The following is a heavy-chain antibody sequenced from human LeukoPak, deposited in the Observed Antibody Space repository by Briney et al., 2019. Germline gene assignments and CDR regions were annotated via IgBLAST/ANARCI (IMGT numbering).Heavy chain of an antibody. CDR1: GGSFSGYY. V-gene: IGHV4-34*01. Sequence: PSETLSLTCAVYGGSFSGYYWSWIRQPPGKGLEWIGEINHSGSTNYNPSLKSRVTISVDTSKNQFSLKLSSVTAADTAVYYCARGGGCSSTSCLGARKRGKKFDPWGQGTLVTVSS. D-gene: IGHD2-2*01. CDR2: INHSGST. J-gene: IGHJ5*02. CDR3: ARGGGCSSTSCLGARKRGKKFDP.